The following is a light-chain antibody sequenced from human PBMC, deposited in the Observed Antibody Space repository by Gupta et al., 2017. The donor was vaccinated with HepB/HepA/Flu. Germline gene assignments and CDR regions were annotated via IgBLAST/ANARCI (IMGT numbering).Light chain of an antibody. Sequence: SYELTQPPSVSVSPGPTASISCSGDRLGNKYAAWYQQKPGQSPVLVIYQNNKRPSGIPERFSGSSSGSTATLTISGTQTLDEAEYFCQAWDTSIAVFGGGTRLTVL. CDR3: QAWDTSIAV. V-gene: IGLV3-1*01. CDR1: RLGNKY. J-gene: IGLJ2*01. CDR2: QNN.